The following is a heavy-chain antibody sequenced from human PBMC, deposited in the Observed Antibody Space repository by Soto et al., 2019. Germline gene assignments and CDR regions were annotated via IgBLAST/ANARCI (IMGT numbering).Heavy chain of an antibody. CDR3: GRDLTSNANCIEP. J-gene: IGHJ5*02. CDR2: IYYTGKT. CDR1: CDYIHVGGEY. V-gene: IGHV4-30-4*01. Sequence: PSETLSLTCIDHCDYIHVGGEYSTGSRQRPGKGIEWMGYIYYTGKTYYNPSLESRLTMSVDRSKNQFSLRLTSVTAADTAVYFCGRDLTSNANCIEPWGQGTLVTVSS. D-gene: IGHD2-2*01.